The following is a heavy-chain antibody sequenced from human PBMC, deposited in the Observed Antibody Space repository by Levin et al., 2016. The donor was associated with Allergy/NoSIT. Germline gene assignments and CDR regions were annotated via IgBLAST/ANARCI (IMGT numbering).Heavy chain of an antibody. Sequence: WVRQAPGQGLEWMGGIIPIFGTTNYAQKFQGRVTITADESTSTAYMELSSLRSEDTAVYYCARPQNDYGFYYFDYWGQGTLVTSPQ. CDR2: IIPIFGTT. V-gene: IGHV1-69*01. CDR3: ARPQNDYGFYYFDY. D-gene: IGHD4-17*01. J-gene: IGHJ4*02.